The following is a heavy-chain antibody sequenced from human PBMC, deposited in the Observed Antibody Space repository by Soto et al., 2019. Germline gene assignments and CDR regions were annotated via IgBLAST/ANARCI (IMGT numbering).Heavy chain of an antibody. Sequence: QVQLVQSGTEVKKPGSSVKVSCKASGGTFRNYPINWVRQAPGQGLEWMGSIFPLTDIPDYAQNFQARLTISADKSTSTAYMELSSLTSDATAMDFCARGPLVVLNYFESWGQGTLVTVSS. J-gene: IGHJ4*02. CDR3: ARGPLVVLNYFES. V-gene: IGHV1-69*02. CDR2: IFPLTDIP. CDR1: GGTFRNYP.